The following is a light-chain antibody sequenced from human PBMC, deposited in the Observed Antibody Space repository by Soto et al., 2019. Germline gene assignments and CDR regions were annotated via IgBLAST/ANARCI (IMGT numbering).Light chain of an antibody. Sequence: EIGMTQSAATLSGSPGERATLSCRASQSVSSNLAWYQQKPGQAPSLLMYAASNRATGVPARFSGSSYGTDFHLTISRLETEDSAIYYCQQRRHWPPTFGQGTQVDIK. CDR1: QSVSSN. CDR2: AAS. V-gene: IGKV3-11*01. J-gene: IGKJ1*01. CDR3: QQRRHWPPT.